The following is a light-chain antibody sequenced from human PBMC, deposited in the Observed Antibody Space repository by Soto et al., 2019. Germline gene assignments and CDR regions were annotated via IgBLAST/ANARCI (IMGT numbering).Light chain of an antibody. J-gene: IGKJ4*01. CDR1: QDISNH. CDR3: QQLNTYPFT. Sequence: DIQLTQSPSFLSASVGDRVTITCRASQDISNHLVWYQQKPGKAPNLLIYDAFTLQSGVPSTFSGSRSGTEFTLTISSLQPGDFATYYCQQLNTYPFTLGGGTKVDI. CDR2: DAF. V-gene: IGKV1-9*01.